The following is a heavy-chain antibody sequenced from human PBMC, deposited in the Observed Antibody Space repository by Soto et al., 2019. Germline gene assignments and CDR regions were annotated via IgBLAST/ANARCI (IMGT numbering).Heavy chain of an antibody. CDR1: GGTFSSYA. CDR2: IIPIFGTA. D-gene: IGHD3-3*01. Sequence: GASVKVSCKASGGTFSSYAISWVRQAPGQGLEWMGGIIPIFGTANYAQKFQGRVTITADESTSTAYMELSSLRSEDTAVYYCARPLPHLRFLEWLLYRGNYYYYGMDVWGQGTTVTVSS. V-gene: IGHV1-69*13. CDR3: ARPLPHLRFLEWLLYRGNYYYYGMDV. J-gene: IGHJ6*02.